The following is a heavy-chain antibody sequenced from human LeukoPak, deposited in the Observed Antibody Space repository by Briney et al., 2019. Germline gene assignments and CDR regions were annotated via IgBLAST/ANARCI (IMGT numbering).Heavy chain of an antibody. CDR1: GYTFTGYY. D-gene: IGHD6-19*01. V-gene: IGHV1-2*02. Sequence: GASVKVSCKASGYTFTGYYMHWVRQAPGQGLEWMAWINPNSGATNSAQKFQDRVTMTRDTSISTAYMELSRLRSDDTAVYYCARERLKDFDYWGQGTLVTVSS. CDR3: ARERLKDFDY. CDR2: INPNSGAT. J-gene: IGHJ4*02.